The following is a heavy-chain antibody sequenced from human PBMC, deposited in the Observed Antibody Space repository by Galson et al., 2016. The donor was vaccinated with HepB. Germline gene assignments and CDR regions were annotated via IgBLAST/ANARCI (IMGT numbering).Heavy chain of an antibody. Sequence: SLRLSCAASGFTFSSYAMSWFRQDPGKGLEWVGHIQNKNYGGTAVYAAPAKGRFTISRDDSTHTVYLQMSDLKTEDTAVYYCVGAFLGYWGQGALVTVSA. D-gene: IGHD3-3*01. CDR3: VGAFLGY. CDR1: GFTFSSYA. J-gene: IGHJ4*02. V-gene: IGHV3-15*01. CDR2: IQNKNYGGTA.